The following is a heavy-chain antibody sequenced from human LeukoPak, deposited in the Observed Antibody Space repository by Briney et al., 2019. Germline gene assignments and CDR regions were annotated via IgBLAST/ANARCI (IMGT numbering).Heavy chain of an antibody. CDR1: GFTFSNYS. D-gene: IGHD3-10*01. CDR2: IRSSSSTI. J-gene: IGHJ4*02. CDR3: AKNTYYYGSGSSPLDY. Sequence: GGSLRLSCEASGFTFSNYSMNWVRQAPGKGLEWVSYIRSSSSTIYYADSVKGRFTISRDNSKNTLYLQMNSLRAEDTAVYYCAKNTYYYGSGSSPLDYWGQGTLVTVSS. V-gene: IGHV3-48*01.